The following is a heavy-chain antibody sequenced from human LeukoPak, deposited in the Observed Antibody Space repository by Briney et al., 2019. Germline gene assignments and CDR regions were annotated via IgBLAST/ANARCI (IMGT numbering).Heavy chain of an antibody. CDR1: EDSVSSNSAA. Sequence: SQTFSLTCAISEDSVSSNSAAWNWIRQSPSRGLEWLGRTYYRSKWYNDYAVSVKSRVTINPDTSKNQFSLQLNSVTPEDTAVYYCARDLSSVTGFFDYWGQGTLVTVSS. CDR3: ARDLSSVTGFFDY. J-gene: IGHJ4*02. CDR2: TYYRSKWYN. D-gene: IGHD6-19*01. V-gene: IGHV6-1*01.